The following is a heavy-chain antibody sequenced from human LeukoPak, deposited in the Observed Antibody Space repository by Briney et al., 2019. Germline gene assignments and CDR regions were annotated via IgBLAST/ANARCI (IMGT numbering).Heavy chain of an antibody. CDR2: ISETGDRT. Sequence: GGSLRLSCAASGFPFSSYAMNWVRQAPGKGLEWVSAISETGDRTHYADSVKGRFTVSRDNPRDTLYLQMDSLRAEDTAVYYCAKQFVDIWGQGTLVTVSS. D-gene: IGHD5-24*01. CDR1: GFPFSSYA. CDR3: AKQFVDI. J-gene: IGHJ5*02. V-gene: IGHV3-23*01.